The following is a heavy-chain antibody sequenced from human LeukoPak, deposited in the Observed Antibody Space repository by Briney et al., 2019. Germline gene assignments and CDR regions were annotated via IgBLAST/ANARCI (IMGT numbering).Heavy chain of an antibody. CDR2: IYPGDSDT. J-gene: IGHJ3*02. V-gene: IGHV5-51*01. Sequence: GESLKISCKGSGYSFTSYWIGWVRQMPGKGLEWMGIIYPGDSDTRYSPSFQGQVTISADKSISTAYLQWSSLKASDTAMYYCAREGRYYYDSSGPRAFAFDIWGQGTMVTVSS. CDR1: GYSFTSYW. D-gene: IGHD3-22*01. CDR3: AREGRYYYDSSGPRAFAFDI.